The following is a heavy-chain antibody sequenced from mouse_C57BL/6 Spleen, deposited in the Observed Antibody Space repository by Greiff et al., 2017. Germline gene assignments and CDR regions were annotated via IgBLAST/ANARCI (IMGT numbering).Heavy chain of an antibody. D-gene: IGHD1-1*01. CDR2: ISSGSSTL. V-gene: IGHV5-17*01. CDR1: GFTFSDYG. CDR3: APYYGSSNWYFDV. Sequence: EVKLVGSGGGLVKPGGSLKLSCAASGFTFSDYGMPWVRQAPEKGLEWVAYISSGSSTLYYPDTVKGRFTISRDNAKNTLFLQMTSLRSEDTAMYYCAPYYGSSNWYFDVWGTGTTVTVSS. J-gene: IGHJ1*03.